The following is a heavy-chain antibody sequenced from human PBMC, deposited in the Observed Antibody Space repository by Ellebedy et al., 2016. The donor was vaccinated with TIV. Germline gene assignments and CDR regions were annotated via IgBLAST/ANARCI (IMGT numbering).Heavy chain of an antibody. CDR2: IWSDGSLE. D-gene: IGHD1-26*01. CDR1: GFTFTNYH. CDR3: AREVGGGQGDMDV. Sequence: PGGSLRLSCAASGFTFTNYHMHWVRQAPGKGLEWVALIWSDGSLEYYADSVKGRFTLSRDSSENTVYLHMNSLRADDPAVYYCAREVGGGQGDMDVWGQGTTVTVSS. V-gene: IGHV3-33*01. J-gene: IGHJ6*02.